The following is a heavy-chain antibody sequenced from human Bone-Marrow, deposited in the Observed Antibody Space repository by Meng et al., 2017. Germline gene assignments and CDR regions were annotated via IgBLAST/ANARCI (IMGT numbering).Heavy chain of an antibody. CDR3: AGDENISRGKLFGDY. Sequence: ASVKVSCKASGYTLSSDGFSWVRQAPGQGLEWMGWINAYNGNTDYAQKFQGRVTMTTDTSTSTAYMELRSLRSDDAAVYYCAGDENISRGKLFGDYWGQGTQVT. CDR1: GYTLSSDG. J-gene: IGHJ4*02. CDR2: INAYNGNT. D-gene: IGHD4-23*01. V-gene: IGHV1-18*01.